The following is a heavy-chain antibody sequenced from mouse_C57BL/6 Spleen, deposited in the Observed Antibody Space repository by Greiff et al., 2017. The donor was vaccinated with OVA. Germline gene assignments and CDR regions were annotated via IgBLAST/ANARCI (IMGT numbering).Heavy chain of an antibody. CDR3: ERAKVSPITTVVGAMYY. J-gene: IGHJ4*01. CDR1: GYTFTSYW. D-gene: IGHD1-1*01. Sequence: QVQLQQPGAELVRPGSSVKLSCKASGYTFTSYWMHWVKQRPIQGLEWIGNIDPSDSETHYNQKFKDKAPLTVDKSSSTAYMQLSSLTSEDSAVYYGERAKVSPITTVVGAMYYWGQGASVTDS. V-gene: IGHV1-52*01. CDR2: IDPSDSET.